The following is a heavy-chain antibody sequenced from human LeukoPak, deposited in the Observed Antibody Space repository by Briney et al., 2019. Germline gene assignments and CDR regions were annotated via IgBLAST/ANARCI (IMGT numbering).Heavy chain of an antibody. CDR3: AVEIPRGAQYNWFDP. CDR1: GFTFSSYS. CDR2: ISSSSYI. D-gene: IGHD5-24*01. V-gene: IGHV3-21*01. Sequence: GGSLRLSCAASGFTFSSYSMNWVRQAPGKGLEWVSSISSSSYIYYADSVKGRFTISRDNAKNSLYLQMNSLRAEDTAVYYCAVEIPRGAQYNWFDPWGQGTLVTVSS. J-gene: IGHJ5*02.